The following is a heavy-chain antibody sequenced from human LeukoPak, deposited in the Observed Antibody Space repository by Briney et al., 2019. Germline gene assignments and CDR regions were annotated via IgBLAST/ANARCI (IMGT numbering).Heavy chain of an antibody. Sequence: SETLSLTCTVSGGSISTTSYYWGWIRQPPGKGLEWIGSFSNSGTTFYNPSLKSRVTISVDTSKNQFSLKATSVTAADTAVYYCARGTSGDYWGQGTLVTVSS. D-gene: IGHD1-14*01. V-gene: IGHV4-39*07. J-gene: IGHJ4*02. CDR2: FSNSGTT. CDR1: GGSISTTSYY. CDR3: ARGTSGDY.